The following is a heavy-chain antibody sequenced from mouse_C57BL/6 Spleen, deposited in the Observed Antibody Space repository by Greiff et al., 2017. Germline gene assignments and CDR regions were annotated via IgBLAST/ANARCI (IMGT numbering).Heavy chain of an antibody. J-gene: IGHJ3*01. Sequence: QVQLQQPGAELVRPGSSVKLSCKASGYTFTSYWMHWEKQRPIQGLEWIGNIDPSDSETHYNQKFKDKATLTVDKSSSSAYMQLSSLTSEDSAVYYCARSYGNYEWFAYWGQGTLVTVSA. CDR1: GYTFTSYW. CDR3: ARSYGNYEWFAY. V-gene: IGHV1-52*01. CDR2: IDPSDSET. D-gene: IGHD2-1*01.